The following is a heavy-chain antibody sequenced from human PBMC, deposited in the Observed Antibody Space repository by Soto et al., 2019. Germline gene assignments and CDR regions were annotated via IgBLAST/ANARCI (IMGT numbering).Heavy chain of an antibody. Sequence: GESLKISCKTSGYNFTANWIAWVRQVPGEGLEYMGKIDPDDSYSNYSPSFEGHVTLSVDKSVNTAFLQWSSLKASDTAMYYCARLYETSNYYFLAWFDPWGQGTLVTVSS. D-gene: IGHD3-22*01. CDR1: GYNFTANW. V-gene: IGHV5-10-1*01. CDR2: IDPDDSYS. CDR3: ARLYETSNYYFLAWFDP. J-gene: IGHJ5*02.